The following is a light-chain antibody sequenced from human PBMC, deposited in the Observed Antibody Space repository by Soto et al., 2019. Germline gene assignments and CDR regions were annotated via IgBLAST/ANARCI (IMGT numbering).Light chain of an antibody. J-gene: IGLJ2*01. CDR3: CSYAGSVTWR. V-gene: IGLV2-23*01. CDR2: DGS. CDR1: SSDVGSYNL. Sequence: QSALTQPASVSGSPGQSITISCTGTSSDVGSYNLVSWYQHHPGKAPKLMIYDGSKRPSGVSNRFSGSKSDNTASLTISGLQAEDGADYYCCSYAGSVTWRFGGGTKLTVL.